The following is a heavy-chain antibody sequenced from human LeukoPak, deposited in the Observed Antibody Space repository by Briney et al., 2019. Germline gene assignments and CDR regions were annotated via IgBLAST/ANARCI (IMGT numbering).Heavy chain of an antibody. J-gene: IGHJ6*02. D-gene: IGHD2-15*01. CDR2: ISAYNGNT. Sequence: ASVKVSCKASGGTYSSYAISWVRQAPGQGLEWMGWISAYNGNTNYAQKLQGRVTMTTDTSTSTAYMELRSLRSDDTAVYYCARDSLRYCSGGSCYYYYYGMDVWGQGTTVTVSS. V-gene: IGHV1-18*01. CDR3: ARDSLRYCSGGSCYYYYYGMDV. CDR1: GGTYSSYA.